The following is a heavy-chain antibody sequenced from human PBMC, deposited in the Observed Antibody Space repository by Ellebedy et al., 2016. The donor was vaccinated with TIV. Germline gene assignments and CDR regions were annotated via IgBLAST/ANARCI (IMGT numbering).Heavy chain of an antibody. CDR3: ARRGSYGDYAVQSNSWFGS. CDR2: IYQDGSEK. Sequence: GESLMISCAASGFSFRSYWMGWVRQAQGKGLEWVANIYQDGSEKLYVDSVKGRFTISRDNVNNLLFLQLNRLRAEDTAMYYCARRGSYGDYAVQSNSWFGSWGQGTLVTVSS. D-gene: IGHD4-17*01. CDR1: GFSFRSYW. J-gene: IGHJ5*01. V-gene: IGHV3-7*01.